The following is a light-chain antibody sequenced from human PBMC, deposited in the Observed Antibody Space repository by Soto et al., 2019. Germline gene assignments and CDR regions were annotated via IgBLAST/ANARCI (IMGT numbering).Light chain of an antibody. CDR1: SSDVGGYNY. Sequence: QSALTQPASVSGSPGQSITISCTGTSSDVGGYNYVSWYQRHPGKAPKLMIYDVSNRPSGVSNRFSGSKSGNTASLTISGLQAEDEADYYCSSYTSSSTLVVGGGTKVTVL. CDR2: DVS. CDR3: SSYTSSSTLV. J-gene: IGLJ2*01. V-gene: IGLV2-14*01.